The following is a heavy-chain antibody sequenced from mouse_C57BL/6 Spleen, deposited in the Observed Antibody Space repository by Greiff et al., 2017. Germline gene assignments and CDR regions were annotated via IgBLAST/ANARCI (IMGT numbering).Heavy chain of an antibody. V-gene: IGHV5-15*04. Sequence: DVKLVESGGGLVQPGGSLKLSCAASGFTFSDYGMAWVRQAPRKGPEWVAFISNLAYSIYYADTVTGRFTISRENAKNTLYLEMSSLRSEDTAMYYCARGGRTAQVYFDYWGQGTTLTVSS. J-gene: IGHJ2*01. CDR3: ARGGRTAQVYFDY. CDR1: GFTFSDYG. D-gene: IGHD3-2*02. CDR2: ISNLAYSI.